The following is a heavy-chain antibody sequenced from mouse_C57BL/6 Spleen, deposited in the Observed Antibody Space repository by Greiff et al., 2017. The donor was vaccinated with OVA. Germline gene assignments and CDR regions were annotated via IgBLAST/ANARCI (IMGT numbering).Heavy chain of an antibody. J-gene: IGHJ2*01. V-gene: IGHV1-42*01. CDR1: GYSFTGYY. CDR3: ARDGVYDGTTRYFDY. CDR2: INPSTGGT. Sequence: VQLQQSGPELVKPGASVKISCKASGYSFTGYYMNWVKQSPEKSLEWIGEINPSTGGTTYNQKFKAKATLTVDKSSSTAYMQLKSLTSEDSAVYYCARDGVYDGTTRYFDYWGQGTTLTVSS. D-gene: IGHD2-3*01.